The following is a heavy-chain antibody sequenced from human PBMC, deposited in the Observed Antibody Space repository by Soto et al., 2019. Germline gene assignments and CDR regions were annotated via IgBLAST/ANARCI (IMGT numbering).Heavy chain of an antibody. Sequence: GGSLRLSCAASGFTFSSYGMHWVRQAPGKGLEWVAVISYDGSNKYYADSVKGRFTISRDNSKSTLYLQMNSLRAEDTAVYYCAKDPSRSERLFDYWGQGTLVTVSS. CDR3: AKDPSRSERLFDY. CDR2: ISYDGSNK. J-gene: IGHJ4*02. CDR1: GFTFSSYG. D-gene: IGHD1-1*01. V-gene: IGHV3-30*18.